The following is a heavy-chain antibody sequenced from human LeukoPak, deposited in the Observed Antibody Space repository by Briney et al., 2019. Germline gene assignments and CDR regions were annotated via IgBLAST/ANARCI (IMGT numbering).Heavy chain of an antibody. CDR1: GFTFSSYA. CDR3: ARGSSGWYLDY. CDR2: ISYDGSNK. J-gene: IGHJ4*02. D-gene: IGHD6-19*01. Sequence: PGGSLRLSCAASGFTFSSYAMHWVRQAPGKGLEWVAVISYDGSNKYYADSVKGRFTISRDNSKNTLYLQMNSLRAEDTAVYYCARGSSGWYLDYWGQGTLVTVSS. V-gene: IGHV3-30*14.